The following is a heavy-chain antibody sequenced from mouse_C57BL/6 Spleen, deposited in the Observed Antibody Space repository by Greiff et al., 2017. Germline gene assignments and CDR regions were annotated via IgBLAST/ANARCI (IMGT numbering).Heavy chain of an antibody. V-gene: IGHV1-81*01. CDR2: IYPRSGNT. CDR3: ARPTYGYFDY. CDR1: GYTFTSYG. J-gene: IGHJ2*01. Sequence: QVQLQQSGAELARPGASVKLSCTASGYTFTSYGISWVKQRTGQGLEWIGEIYPRSGNTYYNEKLKGKATLTADKSSSTAYMELRSLTSEDSAVYFCARPTYGYFDYWGQGTTLTVSS. D-gene: IGHD1-1*01.